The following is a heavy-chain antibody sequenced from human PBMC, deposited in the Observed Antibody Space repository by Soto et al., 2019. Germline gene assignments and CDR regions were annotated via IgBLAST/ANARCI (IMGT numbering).Heavy chain of an antibody. V-gene: IGHV1-69*13. Sequence: ASVKVSCKASGGTFSSYAISWVRQAPGQGLEWMGGIIPIFGTANYAQKFQGRVTITADESTSTAYMELSSLRSEDTAVYYCARDFSDDSSGYYYGYWGQGTLVTVSS. J-gene: IGHJ4*02. CDR3: ARDFSDDSSGYYYGY. D-gene: IGHD3-22*01. CDR1: GGTFSSYA. CDR2: IIPIFGTA.